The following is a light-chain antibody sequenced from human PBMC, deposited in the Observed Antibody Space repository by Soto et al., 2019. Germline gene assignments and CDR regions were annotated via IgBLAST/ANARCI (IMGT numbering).Light chain of an antibody. CDR2: CGS. Sequence: EIVLTQSPGTLSLSPGERATLSCRASQSVSSNHLAWYQQKPGQAPRLLIYCGSSRATGIPVRFSGSGSETDFPLTITRLEPEDFAVYYCQQYSSSRTFGQGTKE. J-gene: IGKJ1*01. V-gene: IGKV3-20*01. CDR3: QQYSSSRT. CDR1: QSVSSNH.